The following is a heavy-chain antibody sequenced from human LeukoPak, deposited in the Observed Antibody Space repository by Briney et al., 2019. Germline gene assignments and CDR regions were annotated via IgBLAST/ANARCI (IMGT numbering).Heavy chain of an antibody. D-gene: IGHD4-11*01. CDR3: ARGRVSSSTWYSTYYDFFYMDF. Sequence: SETLSLTCTVSDDSITMYYWTWIRQPPGKGLEWIGYVDHTGSTKFNPSPNGRVSISRDTSNNFFSLRLRSVTAADTAVYFCARGRVSSSTWYSTYYDFFYMDFWGKGSTVTVSS. CDR1: DDSITMYY. J-gene: IGHJ6*03. CDR2: VDHTGST. V-gene: IGHV4-59*01.